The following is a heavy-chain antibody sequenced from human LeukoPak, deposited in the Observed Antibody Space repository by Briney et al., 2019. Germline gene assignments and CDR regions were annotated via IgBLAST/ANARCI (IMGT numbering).Heavy chain of an antibody. D-gene: IGHD6-19*01. CDR1: GFTFDDYA. CDR2: ISWNSGSI. J-gene: IGHJ4*02. CDR3: AKDIHIAVAGTGFDY. V-gene: IGHV3-9*01. Sequence: GRSLRLSCAASGFTFDDYAMHWVRQGPGKGLEWVSGISWNSGSIGYADSVKGRFTISRDNAKNSLYLQMNSLRAEDTALYYCAKDIHIAVAGTGFDYWGQGTLVTVSS.